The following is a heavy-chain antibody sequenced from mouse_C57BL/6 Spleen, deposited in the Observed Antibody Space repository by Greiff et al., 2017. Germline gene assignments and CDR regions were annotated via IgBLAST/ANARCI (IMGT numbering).Heavy chain of an antibody. Sequence: VQLKQSGPELVKPGASVKIPCKASGYTFTDYNMDWVKQSHGKSLEWIGDINPNNGGTIYNQKFKGKATLTVDKSSSTAYMELRSLTSEDTAVYYGARSSMITRREFAYWGQGTLVTVSA. CDR1: GYTFTDYN. J-gene: IGHJ3*01. CDR2: INPNNGGT. V-gene: IGHV1-18*01. D-gene: IGHD2-4*01. CDR3: ARSSMITRREFAY.